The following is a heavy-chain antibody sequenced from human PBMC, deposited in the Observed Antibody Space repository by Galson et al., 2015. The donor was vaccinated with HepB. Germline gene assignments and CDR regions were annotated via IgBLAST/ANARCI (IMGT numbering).Heavy chain of an antibody. CDR2: ISYDGSNK. D-gene: IGHD4-11*01. Sequence: SLRLSCAASGFTFSSYAMSWVRQAPGKGLEWVAVISYDGSNKYYADSVKGRFTISRDNSKNTLYLQMNSLRAEDTAVYSCARDLGIGDYRMAFDIWGQGTIVTVP. CDR3: ARDLGIGDYRMAFDI. J-gene: IGHJ3*02. CDR1: GFTFSSYA. V-gene: IGHV3-30-3*01.